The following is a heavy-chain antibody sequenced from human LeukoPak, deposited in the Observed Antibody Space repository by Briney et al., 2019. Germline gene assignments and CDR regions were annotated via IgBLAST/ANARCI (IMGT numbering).Heavy chain of an antibody. CDR2: IRYDGSNK. Sequence: GGALRLSCAASGFSFSSYGMHWVRQAPGKGLEGVAFIRYDGSNKYYADSVKGRFTVSRDNSKNTLYLQMNSQRAEDTAVYYCAKDRALYCGGDCPFDYWGQGTLVTVSS. D-gene: IGHD2-21*01. CDR3: AKDRALYCGGDCPFDY. J-gene: IGHJ4*02. V-gene: IGHV3-30*02. CDR1: GFSFSSYG.